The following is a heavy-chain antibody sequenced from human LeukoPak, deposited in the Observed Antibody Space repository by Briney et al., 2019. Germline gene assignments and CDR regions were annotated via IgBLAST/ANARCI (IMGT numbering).Heavy chain of an antibody. Sequence: PGGSLRLSCAASGFTFSSYWMSWVRQAPGKGLEWVANIKQDGSEKYYVDSVKGRFTISRDNAKNSLYLQMNSLRAEDTAVYYCARVSTYYDFWSGYYYLHAFDYWGQGXLVTVSS. CDR1: GFTFSSYW. CDR3: ARVSTYYDFWSGYYYLHAFDY. J-gene: IGHJ4*02. CDR2: IKQDGSEK. V-gene: IGHV3-7*01. D-gene: IGHD3-3*01.